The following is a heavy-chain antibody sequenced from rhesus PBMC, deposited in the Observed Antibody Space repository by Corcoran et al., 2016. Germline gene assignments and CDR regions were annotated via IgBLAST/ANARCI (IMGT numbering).Heavy chain of an antibody. J-gene: IGHJ4*01. V-gene: IGHV4S10*01. D-gene: IGHD5-24*01. CDR2: IYGSSTST. CDR1: GCSISDSYR. Sequence: QLQLQESGPGVVKPSETLSLTCAVSGCSISDSYRCSWIRQPPGKGLEWIAYIYGSSTSTNYTPSLKSRVTISKDTSKTQFSLKLSSVTAADTAVYYCARESSGYSLYYFDYWGQGVLVTVSS. CDR3: ARESSGYSLYYFDY.